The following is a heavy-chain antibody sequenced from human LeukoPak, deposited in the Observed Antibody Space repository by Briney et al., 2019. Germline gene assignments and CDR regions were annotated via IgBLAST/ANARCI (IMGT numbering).Heavy chain of an antibody. D-gene: IGHD1-26*01. V-gene: IGHV4-59*01. CDR2: IYHTGST. Sequence: PSETLSLTCSVSGGPITEYYWSWIRQPPGKGLEWIGYIYHTGSTNYSPSLKSRVTMSVDASRNQFSLKLDSVTAADTAVYYCARDRGTTGYYYLDSWGQGILVTVSS. J-gene: IGHJ4*02. CDR3: ARDRGTTGYYYLDS. CDR1: GGPITEYY.